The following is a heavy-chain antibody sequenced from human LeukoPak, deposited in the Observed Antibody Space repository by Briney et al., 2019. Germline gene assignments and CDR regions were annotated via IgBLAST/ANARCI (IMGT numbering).Heavy chain of an antibody. D-gene: IGHD2-21*01. CDR3: VRVGVVTDAFGI. V-gene: IGHV3-23*01. J-gene: IGHJ3*02. CDR2: ISGSGGST. Sequence: LTGGSLRLSCAASGFTFSSYAMSWVRQAPGKGLEWVSAISGSGGSTYYADSVKGRSTISRDNSKNTLYLQMNSLRAEDTAVYYCVRVGVVTDAFGIWGQGTMVTVSS. CDR1: GFTFSSYA.